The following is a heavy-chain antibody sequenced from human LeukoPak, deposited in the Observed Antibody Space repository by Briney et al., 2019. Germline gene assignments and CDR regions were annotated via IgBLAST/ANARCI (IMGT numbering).Heavy chain of an antibody. J-gene: IGHJ4*02. CDR2: IYYSGST. V-gene: IGHV4-59*01. CDR3: ARYCSSTSCYNFDY. CDR1: GGSISSYY. D-gene: IGHD2-2*01. Sequence: SETLSLTCTVSGGSISSYYWSWIRQPPGRGLEWIGYIYYSGSTNYNPSLKSRVTISVDTSKNQFSLKLSSVTAADTAVYYCARYCSSTSCYNFDYWGQGTLVTVSS.